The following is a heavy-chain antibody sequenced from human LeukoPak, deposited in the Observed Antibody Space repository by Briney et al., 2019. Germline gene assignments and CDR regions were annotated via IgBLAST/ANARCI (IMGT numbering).Heavy chain of an antibody. CDR3: ARGASSTFDY. J-gene: IGHJ4*02. CDR2: ISSSRSTI. CDR1: GFTFSSYS. D-gene: IGHD3-10*01. Sequence: PGGSLRLSCAASGFTFSSYSMHWVRQAPGKGLEWVSYISSSRSTIYYADSVKGRFTISRDNAKNSLYLQMNSLRAEDTAVYYCARGASSTFDYWGQGTLVTVSS. V-gene: IGHV3-48*04.